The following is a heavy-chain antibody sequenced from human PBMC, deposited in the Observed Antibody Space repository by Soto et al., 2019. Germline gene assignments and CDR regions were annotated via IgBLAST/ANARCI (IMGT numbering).Heavy chain of an antibody. CDR3: AKGGYYSLFDI. CDR2: ISGSGGRT. Sequence: LRRSCVASGFPFSSYAMSWVRQTPGKGLEWVSGISGSGGRTYYADSVKGRFTISRDNSNNTLSLQMHILRVEDTAVYFCAKGGYYSLFDIWGQGTMVTVSS. CDR1: GFPFSSYA. J-gene: IGHJ3*02. V-gene: IGHV3-23*01. D-gene: IGHD3-16*01.